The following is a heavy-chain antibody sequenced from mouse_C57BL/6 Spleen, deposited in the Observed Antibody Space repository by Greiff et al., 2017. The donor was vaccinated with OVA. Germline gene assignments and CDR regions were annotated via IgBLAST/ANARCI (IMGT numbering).Heavy chain of an antibody. CDR3: AREDYDYTWFAY. J-gene: IGHJ3*01. CDR2: IYPGSGNT. CDR1: GYSFTSYY. D-gene: IGHD2-4*01. Sequence: VQLQQSGPELVKPGASVKISCKASGYSFTSYYIHWVKQRPGQGLEWIGWIYPGSGNTKYNAKFKGKATLTADTSSSTAYMQLSSLTSEDAAVYYCAREDYDYTWFAYWGQGTLVTVSA. V-gene: IGHV1-66*01.